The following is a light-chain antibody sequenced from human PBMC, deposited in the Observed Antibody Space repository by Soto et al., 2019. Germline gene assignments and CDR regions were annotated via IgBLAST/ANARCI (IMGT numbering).Light chain of an antibody. CDR3: SSYTSSSTLLDV. CDR1: SSDVGGYND. V-gene: IGLV2-14*01. Sequence: QSALTQPASVSGSPGQSITISCTGTSSDVGGYNDVSWYQQHPGKAPKLMIYDVSNRPSGVSNRFSGSKSGTTASLTLSGLQAEDEADYYCSSYTSSSTLLDVFGTGTKLTVL. CDR2: DVS. J-gene: IGLJ1*01.